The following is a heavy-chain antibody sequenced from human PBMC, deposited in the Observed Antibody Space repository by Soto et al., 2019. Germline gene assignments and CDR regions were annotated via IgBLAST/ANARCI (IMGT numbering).Heavy chain of an antibody. CDR2: MYYSGNT. V-gene: IGHV4-59*01. CDR1: GGSITNYY. Sequence: SETLSLTCTVYGGSITNYYWRWIRQPPGKRLEYIGYMYYSGNTYYNPSLKSRVTISGDASKNQPSLKLRSVTAADTAVYYCASSSLYGMDVWGQGTTVTVSS. CDR3: ASSSLYGMDV. J-gene: IGHJ6*02.